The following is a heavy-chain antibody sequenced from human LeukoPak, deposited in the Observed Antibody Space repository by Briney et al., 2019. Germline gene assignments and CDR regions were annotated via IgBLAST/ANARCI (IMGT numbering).Heavy chain of an antibody. Sequence: SETLSLTCTVSGGSISSGDYYWSWIRQPPGKGLEWIGYIYYSGSTYYNPSLKSRVTISVDTSKNQFSLKLSSVTAADTAVYYCARGRSPPAAAESLFDPWGQGTLVTVSS. CDR3: ARGRSPPAAAESLFDP. CDR2: IYYSGST. J-gene: IGHJ5*02. CDR1: GGSISSGDYY. D-gene: IGHD6-13*01. V-gene: IGHV4-30-4*01.